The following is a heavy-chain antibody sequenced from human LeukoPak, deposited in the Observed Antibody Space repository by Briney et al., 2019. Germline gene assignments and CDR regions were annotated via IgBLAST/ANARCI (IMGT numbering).Heavy chain of an antibody. Sequence: RASVQVSCKASGYTLTSYGMSWVRQAPGQGLEWMRWISGYNGNTNYAQKIQGRVTMTTDTSTSTAYMELRSLRSDDTAVYYCARDQGSVIQSAFDLWGQGTRVTVSS. CDR1: GYTLTSYG. J-gene: IGHJ3*01. D-gene: IGHD3-16*02. V-gene: IGHV1-18*01. CDR2: ISGYNGNT. CDR3: ARDQGSVIQSAFDL.